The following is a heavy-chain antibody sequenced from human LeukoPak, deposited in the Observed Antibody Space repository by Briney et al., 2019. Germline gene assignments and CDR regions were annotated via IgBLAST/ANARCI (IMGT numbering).Heavy chain of an antibody. J-gene: IGHJ3*02. CDR1: GFTFSGYA. Sequence: GGSLRLSCAASGFTFSGYAMHWVRQAPGKGLEWVSVTSYDESNKYYADSVKGRFTISRDNSKNTLYLQMNSLRADDTAVYYCARTGTDAFDIWGQGTMVTVSS. CDR2: TSYDESNK. CDR3: ARTGTDAFDI. V-gene: IGHV3-30-3*01. D-gene: IGHD1/OR15-1a*01.